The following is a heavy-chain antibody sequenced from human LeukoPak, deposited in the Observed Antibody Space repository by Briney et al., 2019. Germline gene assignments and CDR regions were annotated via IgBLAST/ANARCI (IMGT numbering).Heavy chain of an antibody. D-gene: IGHD2-2*01. CDR2: ISGSGGST. Sequence: PGGSLRLSCAASGFTFSSYAMSWVRQAPGKGLEWVSAISGSGGSTYYADSVKGRFTISRDNSKNTLYLQMNSLRAEDTAVYYCAKDDCSSTSCSLVSFYYYYGMDVWGQGTTVTVSS. CDR1: GFTFSSYA. V-gene: IGHV3-23*01. J-gene: IGHJ6*02. CDR3: AKDDCSSTSCSLVSFYYYYGMDV.